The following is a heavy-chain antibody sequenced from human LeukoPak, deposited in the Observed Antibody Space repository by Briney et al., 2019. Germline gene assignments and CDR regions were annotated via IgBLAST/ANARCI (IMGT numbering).Heavy chain of an antibody. J-gene: IGHJ3*01. V-gene: IGHV3-30*18. Sequence: PGGSLRLSCAASGFTFSSYGMHWVRQAPGKGLEWVAVISYDGSNKYYADSVKGRFTISRDNSKNTLYLQMNSLRAEDTAVYYCAKDGESWGQGTMVTVSS. CDR1: GFTFSSYG. D-gene: IGHD3-10*01. CDR3: AKDGES. CDR2: ISYDGSNK.